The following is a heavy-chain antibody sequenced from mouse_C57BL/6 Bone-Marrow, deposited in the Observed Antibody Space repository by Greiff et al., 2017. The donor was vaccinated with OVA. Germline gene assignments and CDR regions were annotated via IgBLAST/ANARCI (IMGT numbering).Heavy chain of an antibody. CDR3: ASLWLRRSVYWYFDV. V-gene: IGHV1-78*01. CDR1: GYTFTDHT. D-gene: IGHD2-2*01. J-gene: IGHJ1*03. CDR2: IYPRDGST. Sequence: QVQLQQSDAELVKPGASVKISCKVSGYTFTDHTIHWMKQRPEQGLEWIGYIYPRDGSTKYNEKFKGKATLTADKSSSTAYMQLNSLTSEDSAVYFCASLWLRRSVYWYFDVWGTGTTVTVSS.